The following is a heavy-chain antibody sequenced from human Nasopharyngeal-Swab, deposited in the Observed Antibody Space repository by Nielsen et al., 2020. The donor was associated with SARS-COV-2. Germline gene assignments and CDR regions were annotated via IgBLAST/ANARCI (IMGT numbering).Heavy chain of an antibody. CDR3: AKDWGRFLFYYGMDV. CDR1: GFIFTSYG. Sequence: GGSLRLSCEASGFIFTSYGMHWVRQAPGKGLEWVAVISYDGGTKFYADSVKGRFTISRDNSKNTVYLEMNSLRTEDTAVYYCAKDWGRFLFYYGMDVWGQGTTVTVSS. V-gene: IGHV3-30*18. J-gene: IGHJ6*02. D-gene: IGHD3-3*01. CDR2: ISYDGGTK.